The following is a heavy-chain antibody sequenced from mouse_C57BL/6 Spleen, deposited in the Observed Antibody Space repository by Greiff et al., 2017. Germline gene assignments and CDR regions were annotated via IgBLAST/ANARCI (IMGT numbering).Heavy chain of an antibody. CDR2: IRNKANNHAT. CDR1: GFTFSDAW. J-gene: IGHJ1*03. CDR3: TPYYSNPYWYFDV. D-gene: IGHD2-5*01. V-gene: IGHV6-6*01. Sequence: EVQVVESGGGLVQPGGSMKLSCAASGFTFSDAWMDWVRQSPEKGLEWVAEIRNKANNHATYYAESVKGRVTISRDDSKSIVYLQMNSLRAEDTGIYYCTPYYSNPYWYFDVWGTGTTVTVSS.